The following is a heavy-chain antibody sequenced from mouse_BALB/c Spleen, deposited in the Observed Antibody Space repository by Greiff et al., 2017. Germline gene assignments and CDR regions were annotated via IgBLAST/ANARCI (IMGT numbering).Heavy chain of an antibody. CDR2: IWAGGST. D-gene: IGHD4-1*01. J-gene: IGHJ3*01. CDR1: GFSLTSYG. V-gene: IGHV2-9*02. CDR3: AREGKLGRWFAY. Sequence: VKLMESGPGLVAPSQSLSITCTVSGFSLTSYGVHWVRQPPGKGLEWLGVIWAGGSTNYNSALMSRLSISKDNSKSQVFLKMNSLQTDDTAMYYCAREGKLGRWFAYWGQGTLVTVSA.